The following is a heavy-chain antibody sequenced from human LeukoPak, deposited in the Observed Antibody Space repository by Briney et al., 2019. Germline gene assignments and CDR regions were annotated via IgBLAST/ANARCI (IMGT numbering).Heavy chain of an antibody. CDR2: IRRKGKDYAT. CDR3: ARLGGSPPYFDY. J-gene: IGHJ4*02. Sequence: PGGSLRLSCAASGFSFSGSAIHWVRQASGKGLEWVGHIRRKGKDYATAYTASVKGRFTISRDDSKNTAFLQMDSLKTEDTAVYFCARLGGSPPYFDYWGQGTLVTVSS. V-gene: IGHV3-73*01. D-gene: IGHD3-16*01. CDR1: GFSFSGSA.